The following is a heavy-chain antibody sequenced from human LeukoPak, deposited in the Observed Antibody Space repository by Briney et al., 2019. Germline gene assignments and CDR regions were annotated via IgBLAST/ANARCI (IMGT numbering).Heavy chain of an antibody. D-gene: IGHD3-22*01. CDR2: INHSGST. CDR3: ARSDSSGYHGAFDI. V-gene: IGHV4-39*07. Sequence: SETLSLTCTVSGDSITSSAFYWGWIRQPPGKGLEWIGEINHSGSTNYNPSLKSRVTISVDTSKNQFSLKLSSVTAADTAVYYCARSDSSGYHGAFDIWGQGTMVTVSS. J-gene: IGHJ3*02. CDR1: GDSITSSAFY.